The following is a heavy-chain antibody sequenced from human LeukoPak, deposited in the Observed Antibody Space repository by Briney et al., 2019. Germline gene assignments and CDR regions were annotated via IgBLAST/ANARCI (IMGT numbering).Heavy chain of an antibody. CDR1: GGSISSSLYH. D-gene: IGHD1-14*01. CDR3: ARRGGDFHTGIVFDN. V-gene: IGHV4-39*07. J-gene: IGHJ4*02. Sequence: SEXXSLTCAVSGGSISSSLYHWGWIRQPPGKGLEWIGNIYYTGNTNYSPSLKSRLTISIDTSRSQFSLKLTSVTAADTAVYYCARRGGDFHTGIVFDNWGQGSLVTVSS. CDR2: IYYTGNT.